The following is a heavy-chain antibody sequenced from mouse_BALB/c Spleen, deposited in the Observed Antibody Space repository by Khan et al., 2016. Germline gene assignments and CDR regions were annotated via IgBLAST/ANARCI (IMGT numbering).Heavy chain of an antibody. CDR3: LSGHYAMDF. CDR1: GFTFSNYW. V-gene: IGHV6-6*02. J-gene: IGHJ4*01. Sequence: EVKLEESGGGLVQPGGSMKLSCVASGFTFSNYWMNWVRQSPEKGLEWVAEIRLKSNNYATHYAESVKGRFTISRDDSKSSVYLQMNNLRAEDTGIYYCLSGHYAMDFWGQGTSVTVSA. CDR2: IRLKSNNYAT.